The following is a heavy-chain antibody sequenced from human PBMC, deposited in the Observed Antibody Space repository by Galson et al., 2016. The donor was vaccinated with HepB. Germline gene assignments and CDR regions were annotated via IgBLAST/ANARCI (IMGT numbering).Heavy chain of an antibody. V-gene: IGHV1-18*01. Sequence: SVKVSCKASGYTFTSYGISWVRQAPGQGLEWMGWISAYNGNTNYAQKLQGRVTMTTDTPTSTAHMELRSLRSDDTAVYYCARETIWGSGWYHYWGQGTLVTVSS. CDR3: ARETIWGSGWYHY. CDR2: ISAYNGNT. J-gene: IGHJ4*02. CDR1: GYTFTSYG. D-gene: IGHD6-19*01.